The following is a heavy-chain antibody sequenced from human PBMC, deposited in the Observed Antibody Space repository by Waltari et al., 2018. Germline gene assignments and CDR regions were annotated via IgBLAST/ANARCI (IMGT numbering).Heavy chain of an antibody. J-gene: IGHJ4*02. CDR3: ARGGRFSHYFDY. Sequence: QVQLQQWGAGLLKPSETLSLTCAVYGGSFSGYYWSWIRQPQGKGLEWIGESNHSGSTNYNPSLKSRVTIAVDTSKNQFSLKLSSVTAADTAVYYCARGGRFSHYFDYWGQGTLVTVSS. D-gene: IGHD3-3*01. CDR1: GGSFSGYY. CDR2: SNHSGST. V-gene: IGHV4-34*01.